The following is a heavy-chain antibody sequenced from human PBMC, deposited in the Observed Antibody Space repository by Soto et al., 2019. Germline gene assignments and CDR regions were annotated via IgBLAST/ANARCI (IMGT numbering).Heavy chain of an antibody. D-gene: IGHD2-15*01. CDR1: GYTFTSYG. CDR2: ISTYNGNT. J-gene: IGHJ3*02. CDR3: ARDRAVVAAKRRDAFDI. Sequence: ASVKVSCKASGYTFTSYGISWVRQAPGQGLERMGWISTYNGNTNFAQKLQGRVTMTTDTSTFTAYLELRSLRSDDTAVYYCARDRAVVAAKRRDAFDIWGQGTMVTVSS. V-gene: IGHV1-18*01.